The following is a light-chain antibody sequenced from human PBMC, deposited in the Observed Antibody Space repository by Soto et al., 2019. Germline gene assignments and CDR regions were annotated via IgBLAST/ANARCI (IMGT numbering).Light chain of an antibody. J-gene: IGKJ5*01. V-gene: IGKV3D-20*02. Sequence: VLTQSPDTLSLSPGERATLSCRASQSVGSSSLGWYQQKPGQAPRLLIYDASKRASDIQPRFSGSGSGTDFSLTIRSLDPEDFAVYYCKQRSNWRVTFGQGTRLEIK. CDR2: DAS. CDR1: QSVGSSS. CDR3: KQRSNWRVT.